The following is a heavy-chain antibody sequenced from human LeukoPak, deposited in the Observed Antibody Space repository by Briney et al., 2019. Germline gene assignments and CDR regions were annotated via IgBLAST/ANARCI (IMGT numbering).Heavy chain of an antibody. Sequence: SVKVSCKASGGTFSSYAISWVRQAPGQGLEWMGRIIPIFGIANYAQKFRGRVTITADKSTSTAYMELSSLRSEDTAVYYCARDGLFRGYDSSGYYSSYWGQGTLVTVSS. CDR2: IIPIFGIA. J-gene: IGHJ4*02. V-gene: IGHV1-69*04. CDR1: GGTFSSYA. CDR3: ARDGLFRGYDSSGYYSSY. D-gene: IGHD3-22*01.